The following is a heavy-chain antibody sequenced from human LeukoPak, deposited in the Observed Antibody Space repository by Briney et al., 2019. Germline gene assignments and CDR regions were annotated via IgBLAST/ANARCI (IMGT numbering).Heavy chain of an antibody. D-gene: IGHD2-2*01. J-gene: IGHJ3*02. Sequence: SETLSLTCTVSGGSISSSSYYWGWIRQPPGKGLEGFGSIYYSGSTYYNPSLKSPVTISVDTSKNQFSLNLSSVTAADTAVYYCARNAEDIVVVPAAMGAFDIWGQGTMVTVSS. CDR3: ARNAEDIVVVPAAMGAFDI. V-gene: IGHV4-39*07. CDR1: GGSISSSSYY. CDR2: IYYSGST.